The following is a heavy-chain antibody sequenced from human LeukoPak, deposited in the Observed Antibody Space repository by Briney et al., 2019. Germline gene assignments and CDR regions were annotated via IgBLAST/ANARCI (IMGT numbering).Heavy chain of an antibody. CDR3: ARAKYSSRWSLDY. J-gene: IGHJ4*02. CDR2: IDSNGGGA. Sequence: QSGGSLRLSCATSGFTFNIYWMQWVRQVPGKGLVWVSRIDSNGGGATYADSVKGRFTTSRDNGNNTMYLQMNSLRAEDTAIYYCARAKYSSRWSLDYWGQGALATVSS. CDR1: GFTFNIYW. D-gene: IGHD6-13*01. V-gene: IGHV3-74*03.